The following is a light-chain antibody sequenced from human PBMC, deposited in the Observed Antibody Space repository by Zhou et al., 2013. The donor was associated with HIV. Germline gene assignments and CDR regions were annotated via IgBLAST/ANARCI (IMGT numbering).Light chain of an antibody. CDR3: QQRSNWPPEVT. Sequence: EIVLTQSPATLSLSPGERATLSCRASQSINTYLAWYQQKLGQAPRLLIYDASTRATGIPARFSGSGSGTDFTLTISSLEPEDFAVYYCQQRSNWPPEVTFGPGTKVDI. J-gene: IGKJ3*01. V-gene: IGKV3-11*01. CDR2: DAS. CDR1: QSINTY.